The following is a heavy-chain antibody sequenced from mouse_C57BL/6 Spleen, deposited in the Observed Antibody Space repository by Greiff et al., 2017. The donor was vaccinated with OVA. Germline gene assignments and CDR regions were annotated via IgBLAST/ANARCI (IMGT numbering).Heavy chain of an antibody. CDR2: ISSGSSTI. J-gene: IGHJ4*01. CDR3: ASYYYGSSYDAMDY. Sequence: EVKVVESGGGLVKPGGSLKLSCAASGFTFSDYGMHWVRQAPEKGLEWVAYISSGSSTIYYADTVKGRFTISRDNAKNTLFLQMTSLRSEDTAMYYCASYYYGSSYDAMDYWGQGTSVTVSS. CDR1: GFTFSDYG. V-gene: IGHV5-17*01. D-gene: IGHD1-1*01.